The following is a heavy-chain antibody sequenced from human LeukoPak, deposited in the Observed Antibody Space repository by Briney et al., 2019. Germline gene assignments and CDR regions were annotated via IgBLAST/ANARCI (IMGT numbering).Heavy chain of an antibody. D-gene: IGHD3-22*01. J-gene: IGHJ4*02. CDR1: GYTFSDFS. V-gene: IGHV3-21*01. Sequence: GGSLTLSCAGSGYTFSDFSVNWVGQAPGKGLEWVSSISVRSNYRYYADSVRGRFTISRDDARDSLFLQMNSLRAEDTAVYFCVRLRRDNDRSGYYYYYDYWGQGTLVTVSS. CDR3: VRLRRDNDRSGYYYYYDY. CDR2: ISVRSNYR.